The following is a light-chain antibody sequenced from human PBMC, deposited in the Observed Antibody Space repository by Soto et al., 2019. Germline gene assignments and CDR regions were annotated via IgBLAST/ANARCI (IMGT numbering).Light chain of an antibody. J-gene: IGLJ2*01. Sequence: QSALTQPASVSGSPGQSITISCTGTSSDVGSYNLVSWYQQHPGKAPKLMIYEGSKRPSGVSNRFSGSKSGNTASLTISGLQAEDVAAYYCCSYAGSSTSVVFGGGTKLTVL. CDR2: EGS. CDR3: CSYAGSSTSVV. V-gene: IGLV2-23*01. CDR1: SSDVGSYNL.